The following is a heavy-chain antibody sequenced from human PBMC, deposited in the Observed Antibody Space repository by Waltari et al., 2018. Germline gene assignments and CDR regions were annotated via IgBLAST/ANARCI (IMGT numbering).Heavy chain of an antibody. CDR1: GYTFTGYY. J-gene: IGHJ5*02. V-gene: IGHV1-2*06. Sequence: QVQLVQSGAEVKKLGASVKVSCKASGYTFTGYYMHWVRQAPGQGLEWMGRINPNSGGTNYAQKFQGRVTMTRDTSISTAYMELSRLRSDDTAVYYCARVRGYYDSSGYRNWFDPWGQGTLVTVSS. CDR3: ARVRGYYDSSGYRNWFDP. CDR2: INPNSGGT. D-gene: IGHD3-22*01.